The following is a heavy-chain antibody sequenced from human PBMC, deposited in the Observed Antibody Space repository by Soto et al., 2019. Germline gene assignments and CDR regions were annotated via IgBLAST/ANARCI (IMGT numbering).Heavy chain of an antibody. Sequence: GASVKVSCKASGYTFTSYYMHWVRQAPGQGLEWMGIINPSGGSTSYAQKFQGRVTMTRDTSTSTVYMELSSLRSEDTAVYYCARDRQKQLEGGWFDPWGQGTLVTVSS. V-gene: IGHV1-46*01. CDR3: ARDRQKQLEGGWFDP. CDR2: INPSGGST. CDR1: GYTFTSYY. D-gene: IGHD6-13*01. J-gene: IGHJ5*02.